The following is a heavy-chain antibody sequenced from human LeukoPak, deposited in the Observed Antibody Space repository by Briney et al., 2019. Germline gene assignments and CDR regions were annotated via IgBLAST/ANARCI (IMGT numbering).Heavy chain of an antibody. CDR1: GFTFSSYA. J-gene: IGHJ3*02. CDR3: AKDLGFLDAFDI. D-gene: IGHD3-3*01. V-gene: IGHV3-23*01. Sequence: QTGGSLRLSCAASGFTFSSYAMSWVRQAPGKGLEWVSAISGSGGSTYYADSVKGRFTISRDNSKNTLYLQMNSLRAEDTAVYYCAKDLGFLDAFDIWGQGTMVTVSS. CDR2: ISGSGGST.